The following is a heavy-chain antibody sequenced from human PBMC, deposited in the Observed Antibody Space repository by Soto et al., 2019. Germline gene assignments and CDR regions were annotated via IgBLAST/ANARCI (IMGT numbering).Heavy chain of an antibody. J-gene: IGHJ6*03. Sequence: GGSLRLSCAASGFTFSSYSMNWVRQAPGKGLEWVSYISSSNSTIYYADSVKGRFTISRDNAKNSLYLQMNSLRAEDTAVYYCARDRPYCSGGSCFDYYMDVWGKGTTVTVSS. V-gene: IGHV3-48*01. D-gene: IGHD2-15*01. CDR1: GFTFSSYS. CDR3: ARDRPYCSGGSCFDYYMDV. CDR2: ISSSNSTI.